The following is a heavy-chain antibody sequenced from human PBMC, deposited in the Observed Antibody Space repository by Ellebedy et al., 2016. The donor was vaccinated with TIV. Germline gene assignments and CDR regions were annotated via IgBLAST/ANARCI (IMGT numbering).Heavy chain of an antibody. Sequence: GGSLRLSCEASGFTFSDYFMSWVRQAPGKGLEWVSYISLRGDYRQTADSATGRFIISRDNTKSSLYLQMNSLRIEDTAVYYCAREGPMLRGVVDEDFWGQGTLVTVSS. CDR2: ISLRGDYR. CDR3: AREGPMLRGVVDEDF. CDR1: GFTFSDYF. V-gene: IGHV3-11*06. D-gene: IGHD3-10*01. J-gene: IGHJ4*02.